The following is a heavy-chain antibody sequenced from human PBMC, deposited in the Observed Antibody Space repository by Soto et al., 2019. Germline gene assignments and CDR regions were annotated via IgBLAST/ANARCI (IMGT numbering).Heavy chain of an antibody. J-gene: IGHJ4*02. V-gene: IGHV3-30*18. CDR2: ISYDGSNK. CDR1: GFTFSSYG. CDR3: AKFKELEQWLTFDY. Sequence: GGSLRLSCAASGFTFSSYGMHWVRQAPGKGLEWVAVISYDGSNKYYADSVKGRFTISRDNSKNTLYLQMNSLRAEDTAVYYCAKFKELEQWLTFDYWGQGTLVTVSS. D-gene: IGHD6-19*01.